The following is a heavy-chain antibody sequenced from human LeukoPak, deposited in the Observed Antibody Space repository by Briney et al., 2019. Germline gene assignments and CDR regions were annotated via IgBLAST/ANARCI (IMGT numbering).Heavy chain of an antibody. CDR1: GGSCDDYY. D-gene: IGHD5-24*01. Sequence: SETLSLTCDVSGGSCDDYYCSWIRQPPGKGLEWIGEIHPHGIFYYNSSLVSRVTMSIDTSKSQFSLRLTSVTAADTAFYYCARSRDRSKAGDHWGQGSLVTVSS. J-gene: IGHJ4*02. V-gene: IGHV4-34*01. CDR2: IHPHGIF. CDR3: ARSRDRSKAGDH.